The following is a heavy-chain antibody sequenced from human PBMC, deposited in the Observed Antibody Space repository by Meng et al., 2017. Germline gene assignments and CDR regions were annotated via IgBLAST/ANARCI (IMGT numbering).Heavy chain of an antibody. CDR3: ATDLYRDWFDP. J-gene: IGHJ5*02. CDR1: RYTFTESY. D-gene: IGHD1-26*01. CDR2: VDPEDGET. Sequence: EVPRVQFWGEVKKRVGTVKNSLKGSRYTFTESYMHWVQQAPGKGLEWRGLVDPEDGETIYAEKFQGRVTITADTSTDTAYMELSSLRSEDTAVYYCATDLYRDWFDPWGQGTLVTVSS. V-gene: IGHV1-69-2*01.